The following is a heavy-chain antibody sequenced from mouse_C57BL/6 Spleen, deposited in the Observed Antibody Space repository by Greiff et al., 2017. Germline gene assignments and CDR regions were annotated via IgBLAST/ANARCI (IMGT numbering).Heavy chain of an antibody. D-gene: IGHD2-14*01. CDR3: ASDHRGYAMDY. Sequence: EVQRVESEGGLVQPGSSMKLSCTASGFTFSDYYMAWVRQVPEKGLEWVANINYDGSSTYYLDSLKSRFIISRDNAKNILYLQMNMLKSKDTATYYCASDHRGYAMDYWGQGTTVTVSS. J-gene: IGHJ4*01. V-gene: IGHV5-16*01. CDR2: INYDGSST. CDR1: GFTFSDYY.